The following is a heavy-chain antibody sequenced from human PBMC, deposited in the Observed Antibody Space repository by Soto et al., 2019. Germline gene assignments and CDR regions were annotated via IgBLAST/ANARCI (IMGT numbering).Heavy chain of an antibody. CDR1: DFTFSSYG. V-gene: IGHV3-30*18. CDR3: AKDTYYHDSSGNYVFDY. D-gene: IGHD3-22*01. CDR2: ISYDGSNK. J-gene: IGHJ4*01. Sequence: HVQLVESGGGVVQPGRSLTLSCAASDFTFSSYGIHWVRQAPGKGLEWVAVISYDGSNKQYGDSVKGRLTMSRDNSKNTVHLQMSSLRVEDSAVYYCAKDTYYHDSSGNYVFDYWGQGTLVTVSS.